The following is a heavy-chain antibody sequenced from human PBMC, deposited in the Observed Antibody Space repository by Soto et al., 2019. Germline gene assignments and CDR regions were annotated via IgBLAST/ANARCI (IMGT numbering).Heavy chain of an antibody. CDR2: ISISGNT. CDR3: ARGREDFYDGSGTRWMWLAP. D-gene: IGHD1-1*01. CDR1: GGSISSDF. Sequence: SETLSLTCTVSGGSISSDFWSWIRQPPGKGLEWIGYISISGNTDYSPSLKSRATISADTSRNQFSLKLRSVNTADTAVYFCARGREDFYDGSGTRWMWLAPCGQVTLVTVSS. V-gene: IGHV4-59*01. J-gene: IGHJ5*02.